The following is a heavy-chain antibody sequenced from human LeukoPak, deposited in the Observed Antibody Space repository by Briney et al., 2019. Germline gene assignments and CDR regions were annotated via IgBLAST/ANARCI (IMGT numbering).Heavy chain of an antibody. D-gene: IGHD6-13*01. Sequence: ASVKVSCKASGYTFTGYYMHWVQQAPGQGLEWMGWINPNSGGTNYAQKFQGRVTMTRDTSISTAYMELSRLRSDDTAVYYCARDGDSSSWSEMDVWGQGTTVTVSS. J-gene: IGHJ6*02. V-gene: IGHV1-2*02. CDR1: GYTFTGYY. CDR2: INPNSGGT. CDR3: ARDGDSSSWSEMDV.